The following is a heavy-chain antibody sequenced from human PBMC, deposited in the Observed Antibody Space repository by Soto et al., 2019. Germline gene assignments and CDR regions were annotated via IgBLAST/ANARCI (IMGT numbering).Heavy chain of an antibody. V-gene: IGHV3-7*01. CDR1: GFTFSSYW. CDR2: IKQDGSEK. J-gene: IGHJ6*03. CDR3: ARGPIVVVPAAASYMDV. D-gene: IGHD2-2*01. Sequence: GGSLRLSCAASGFTFSSYWMSWVRQAPGKGLEWVANIKQDGSEKYYVDSVKGRFTISRDNAKNSLYLQMNSLRAEDTAVYYCARGPIVVVPAAASYMDVWGKGTTVTVSS.